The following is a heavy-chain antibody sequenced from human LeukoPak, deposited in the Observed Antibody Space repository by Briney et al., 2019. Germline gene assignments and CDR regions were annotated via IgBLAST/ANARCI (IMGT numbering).Heavy chain of an antibody. V-gene: IGHV3-30*02. D-gene: IGHD4-17*01. Sequence: GESLKISCAASGFIFSSYGMYWVRQAPGKGLEWVAFIWYDGSNKYYADSVKGRFTISRDNSKNTLYVQMSSLRVEDTAVYYCAKEGTVTPIDYWGQGTPVTVSS. CDR3: AKEGTVTPIDY. J-gene: IGHJ4*02. CDR1: GFIFSSYG. CDR2: IWYDGSNK.